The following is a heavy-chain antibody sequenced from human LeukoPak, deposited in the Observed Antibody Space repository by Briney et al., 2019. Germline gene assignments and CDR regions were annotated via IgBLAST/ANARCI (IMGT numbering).Heavy chain of an antibody. CDR2: IDPSDSYT. Sequence: PGGSLRLSCKGSGYSFTSYWISWVRQMPGKGLEWMGRIDPSDSYTNYSPSFQGHVTISADKSISTAYLQWSSLKASDTAMYNCAREQDYYDSSGYYRYLAAFDIWGQGTMVTVSS. CDR3: AREQDYYDSSGYYRYLAAFDI. CDR1: GYSFTSYW. J-gene: IGHJ3*02. V-gene: IGHV5-10-1*01. D-gene: IGHD3-22*01.